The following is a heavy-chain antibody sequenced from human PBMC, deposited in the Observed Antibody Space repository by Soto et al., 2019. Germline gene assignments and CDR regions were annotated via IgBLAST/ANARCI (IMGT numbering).Heavy chain of an antibody. CDR1: GDSISAYF. V-gene: IGHV4-59*12. J-gene: IGHJ4*02. D-gene: IGHD3-9*01. CDR3: ARGARLRYSHFDY. CDR2: VYDNGIT. Sequence: PSETLSLTCTVSGDSISAYFWSWIRQPPGKGLEWIGYVYDNGITKYNPSLESRVTMSVDTSKNQFSLKLSSVTAADTAVYYCARGARLRYSHFDYWGQGALVTVSS.